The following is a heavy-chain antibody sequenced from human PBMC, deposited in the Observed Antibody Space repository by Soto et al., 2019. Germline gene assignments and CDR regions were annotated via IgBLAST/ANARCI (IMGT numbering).Heavy chain of an antibody. Sequence: QITLKESGPTLVKPTQTLTLTCTFSGFSLSTSGVGVAWIRQPPGKALEWLALIYWDDDKRYRPSLETRLTVPNDTXXNQVVVSMTNMDSVDTATYYCAYLPCSGGSCYWFSYSGMDVWGQGTTVTVSS. CDR2: IYWDDDK. J-gene: IGHJ6*02. D-gene: IGHD2-15*01. CDR3: AYLPCSGGSCYWFSYSGMDV. CDR1: GFSLSTSGVG. V-gene: IGHV2-5*02.